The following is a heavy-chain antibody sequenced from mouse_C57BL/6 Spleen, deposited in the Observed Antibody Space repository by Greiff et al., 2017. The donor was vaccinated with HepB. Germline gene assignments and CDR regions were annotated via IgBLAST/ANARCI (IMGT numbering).Heavy chain of an antibody. J-gene: IGHJ2*01. CDR2: IYPGSGNT. V-gene: IGHV1-76*01. Sequence: VQLQQSGAELVRPGASVKLSCKASGYTFTDYYINWVKQRPGQGLEWIARIYPGSGNTYYNEKFKGKATLTAEKSSSTAYMQLSSLTSEDSAVYFCARSHWDGFDYWGQSTTLTVSS. CDR3: ARSHWDGFDY. CDR1: GYTFTDYY. D-gene: IGHD4-1*01.